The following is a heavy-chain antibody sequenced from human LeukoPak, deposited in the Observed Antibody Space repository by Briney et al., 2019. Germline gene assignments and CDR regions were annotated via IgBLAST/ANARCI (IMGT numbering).Heavy chain of an antibody. Sequence: PGGSLRLSCAASGFTFSSYSMSWVRQPPGKGLEWVSIISGSGGSTSYADSVKGRFTISRDISKNTLYLQMNSLRAEDTAVYYCAKDLVGYCSGGSCPNDYWGQGTLVTVSS. CDR3: AKDLVGYCSGGSCPNDY. CDR2: ISGSGGST. D-gene: IGHD2-15*01. J-gene: IGHJ4*02. CDR1: GFTFSSYS. V-gene: IGHV3-23*01.